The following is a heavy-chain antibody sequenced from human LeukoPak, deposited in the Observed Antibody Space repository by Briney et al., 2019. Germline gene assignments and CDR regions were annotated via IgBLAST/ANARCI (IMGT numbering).Heavy chain of an antibody. J-gene: IGHJ4*02. CDR3: ARDLTGAYYFDY. Sequence: SETLSLTCTVSGGSISSHYWNWLRQPPGKGLEWIGYIYYSGSTNYNPSPKSRVTISVDTSKNQFSLKLSSVTAADTAVYYCARDLTGAYYFDYWGQGTLVTVSS. D-gene: IGHD7-27*01. V-gene: IGHV4-59*11. CDR1: GGSISSHY. CDR2: IYYSGST.